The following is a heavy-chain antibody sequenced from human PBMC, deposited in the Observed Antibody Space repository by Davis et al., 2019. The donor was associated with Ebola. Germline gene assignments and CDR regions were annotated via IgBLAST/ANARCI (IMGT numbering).Heavy chain of an antibody. Sequence: ASVKVSCKASGYTFTSYDINWVRQATGQGLEWMGWMNPNSGNTGYAQKFQGRVTMTRNTSISTAYMELSSLRSEDTAVYYCARDAYYDFWSCYFHYYYGMDVWGQGTTVTVSS. CDR1: GYTFTSYD. CDR2: MNPNSGNT. D-gene: IGHD3-3*01. CDR3: ARDAYYDFWSCYFHYYYGMDV. V-gene: IGHV1-8*01. J-gene: IGHJ6*02.